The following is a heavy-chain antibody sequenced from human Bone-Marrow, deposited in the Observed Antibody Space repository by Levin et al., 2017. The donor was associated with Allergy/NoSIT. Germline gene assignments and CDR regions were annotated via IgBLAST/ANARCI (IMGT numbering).Heavy chain of an antibody. V-gene: IGHV3-48*01. Sequence: LSLTCAASGFTFSSSSLDWVCPAPGKGLEWIAHIFSSDSSIHYADSVKGRFTISRDTAKKSLYLEMNNLRGEDTAVYYCARSAFQGSYYYDYGMDVWGQGTAVTVAS. CDR1: GFTFSSSS. J-gene: IGHJ6*02. CDR2: IFSSDSSI. CDR3: ARSAFQGSYYYDYGMDV.